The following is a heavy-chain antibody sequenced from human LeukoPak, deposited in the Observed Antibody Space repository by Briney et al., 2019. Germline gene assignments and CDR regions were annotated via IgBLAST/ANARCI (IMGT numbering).Heavy chain of an antibody. Sequence: SETLSLTCTVSGGSISSSSYYWGWICQPPGKGLEWIGSIYYSGSTYYNPSLKSRVTISVDTSKNQFSLKLSSVTAADTAVYYCARRRLDNWNDVFDYWGQGTLVTVSS. CDR1: GGSISSSSYY. CDR2: IYYSGST. J-gene: IGHJ4*02. V-gene: IGHV4-39*01. D-gene: IGHD1-20*01. CDR3: ARRRLDNWNDVFDY.